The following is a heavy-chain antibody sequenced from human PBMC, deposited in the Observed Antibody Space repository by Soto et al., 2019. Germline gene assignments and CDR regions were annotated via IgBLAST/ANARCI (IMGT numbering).Heavy chain of an antibody. CDR2: IYYSGST. J-gene: IGHJ6*02. V-gene: IGHV4-59*01. D-gene: IGHD1-7*01. CDR1: GGSISSYY. Sequence: QVQLQELGPGLVKPSETLSLTCTVSGGSISSYYWSWIRQPPGKGLEWIGYIYYSGSTNYNPSLKSRVTISVDTSKNQFSLKLRSVTAADTAVYYCARGTHYYYYGMDVWGQGTTVTVSS. CDR3: ARGTHYYYYGMDV.